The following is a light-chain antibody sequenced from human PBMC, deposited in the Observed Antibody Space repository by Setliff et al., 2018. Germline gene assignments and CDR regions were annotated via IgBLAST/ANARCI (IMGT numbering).Light chain of an antibody. Sequence: QSVLTQPASVSGSPGQSITISCTGTSSDVGGYNYVSWYQQHPGKAPKLMIYDVSNRPSGVSNRFSGSKSGNTASLTISGLQAEDEADYYCSSYTGSYTYVFGTGTKGTVL. CDR2: DVS. CDR3: SSYTGSYTYV. J-gene: IGLJ1*01. V-gene: IGLV2-14*03. CDR1: SSDVGGYNY.